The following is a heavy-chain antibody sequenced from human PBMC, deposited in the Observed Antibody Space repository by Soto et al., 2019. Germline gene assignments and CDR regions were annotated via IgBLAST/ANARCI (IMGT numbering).Heavy chain of an antibody. J-gene: IGHJ4*02. CDR1: GFMFETFY. CDR2: ISSDGRNK. Sequence: QVVVVESGGGVVQPGRSLTLSCAASGFMFETFYMHWVRQAPGKGLQWVAVISSDGRNKYYAESVKGRFSLSRDNSKNTLYLQLNSLIPQDTAVYYCARVFDGYYFDYWGQGALVTVSS. CDR3: ARVFDGYYFDY. D-gene: IGHD6-13*01. V-gene: IGHV3-30*04.